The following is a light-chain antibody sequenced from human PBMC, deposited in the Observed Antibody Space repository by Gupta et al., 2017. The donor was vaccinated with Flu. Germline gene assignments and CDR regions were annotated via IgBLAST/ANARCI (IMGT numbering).Light chain of an antibody. V-gene: IGKV1-39*01. CDR1: QTISSY. CDR3: QQVYSSPYT. J-gene: IGKJ2*01. Sequence: DIQMTQSPSSLSASVGDRVTMTCRASQTISSYVNWYQQKSGKAPKLLLYAASTLHSGVPSRFSGSGSGTDFALTISSLQPEDFATYFCQQVYSSPYTFGPGTKLE. CDR2: AAS.